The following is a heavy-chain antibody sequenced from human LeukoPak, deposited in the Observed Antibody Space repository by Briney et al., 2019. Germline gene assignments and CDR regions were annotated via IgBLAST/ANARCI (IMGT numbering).Heavy chain of an antibody. CDR1: GGSFSGYY. J-gene: IGHJ3*02. CDR3: ARGLNNRKSGRRFDVFEI. V-gene: IGHV4-34*01. D-gene: IGHD1-14*01. Sequence: SETLPLTCAVYGGSFSGYYWSWIRQPPGKGLEWIGEINHSGSTNYNPSLKSRVTISADTSKNQFSLRLTSVTAADTAVYYCARGLNNRKSGRRFDVFEIWGQGTMVTVSS. CDR2: INHSGST.